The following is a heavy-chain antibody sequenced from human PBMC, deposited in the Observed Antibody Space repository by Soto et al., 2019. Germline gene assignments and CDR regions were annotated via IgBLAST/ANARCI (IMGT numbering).Heavy chain of an antibody. CDR2: SSSGSTI. Sequence: SSSGSTIYYADSVKGRFTISRDNAKNSLYLQMNSLRAEDTAVYYCASYYYGSGPRRFDPWGQGTLVTVSS. CDR3: ASYYYGSGPRRFDP. D-gene: IGHD3-10*01. J-gene: IGHJ5*02. V-gene: IGHV3-48*03.